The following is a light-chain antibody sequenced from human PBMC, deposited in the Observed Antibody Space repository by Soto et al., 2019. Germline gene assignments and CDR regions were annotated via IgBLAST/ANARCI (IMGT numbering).Light chain of an antibody. J-gene: IGKJ3*01. V-gene: IGKV1-27*01. Sequence: DVQMTQSPSPLSASVGDRVTIACRASQAISHYLAWYQQKPGKVPELLIYGSSTLQSGVPSRFSGSGSGTDFTLTISSLQPEDVATYYCQTYDSAPFTFGPGTKVDIK. CDR1: QAISHY. CDR2: GSS. CDR3: QTYDSAPFT.